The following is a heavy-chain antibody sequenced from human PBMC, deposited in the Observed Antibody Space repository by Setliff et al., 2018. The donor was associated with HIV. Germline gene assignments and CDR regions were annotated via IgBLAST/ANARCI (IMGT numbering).Heavy chain of an antibody. CDR2: IYYSGST. Sequence: SETLSLTCTVSSGSISSSTYYWGWIRQPPGKGLEWIGSIYYSGSTYYNPSLKSRVTISVDTPKNQFSLNLSSVTAADTAVYYCARLKSGSLGGYVDYWGQGTLVTVSS. D-gene: IGHD3-10*01. V-gene: IGHV4-39*07. CDR3: ARLKSGSLGGYVDY. CDR1: SGSISSSTYY. J-gene: IGHJ4*02.